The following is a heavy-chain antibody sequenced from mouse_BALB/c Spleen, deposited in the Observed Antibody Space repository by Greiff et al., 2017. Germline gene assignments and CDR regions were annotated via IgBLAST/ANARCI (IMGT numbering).Heavy chain of an antibody. CDR2: ISSGGSYT. V-gene: IGHV5-9-4*01. D-gene: IGHD4-1*01. CDR3: ANWDGAY. J-gene: IGHJ3*01. CDR1: GFTFSSYA. Sequence: EVKLMESGGGLVKPGGSLKLSCAASGFTFSSYAMSWVRQSPEKRLEWVAEISSGGSYTYYPDTVTGRFTISRDNAKNTLYLEMSSLRSEDTAMYYCANWDGAYWGQGTLVTVSA.